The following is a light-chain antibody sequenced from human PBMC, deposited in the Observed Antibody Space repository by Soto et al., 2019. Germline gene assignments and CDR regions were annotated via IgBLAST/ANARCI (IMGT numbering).Light chain of an antibody. Sequence: QSALTQPPSASGSPGQSVTISCTGTSSDVGIFNYVSWYQQHPDQAPKLLIFEVNKRPSGVPDRFSASKSGNTASLTVSGLQAEDEADYYCCSYAGSNTLIFGGRTKLTVL. CDR3: CSYAGSNTLI. CDR2: EVN. V-gene: IGLV2-8*01. CDR1: SSDVGIFNY. J-gene: IGLJ2*01.